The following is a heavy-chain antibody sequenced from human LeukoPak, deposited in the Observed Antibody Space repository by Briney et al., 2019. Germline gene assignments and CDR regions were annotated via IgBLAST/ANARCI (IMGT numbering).Heavy chain of an antibody. CDR3: ARGASPGIAAAAPFDY. V-gene: IGHV1-69*06. J-gene: IGHJ4*02. Sequence: ASVKVSCKASGYTFTSYYMHWVRQAPGQGLEWMGGIIPIFGTANYAQKFQGRVTITADKSTSTAYMELSSLRSEDTAVYYCARGASPGIAAAAPFDYWGQGTLVTVSS. D-gene: IGHD6-13*01. CDR2: IIPIFGTA. CDR1: GYTFTSYY.